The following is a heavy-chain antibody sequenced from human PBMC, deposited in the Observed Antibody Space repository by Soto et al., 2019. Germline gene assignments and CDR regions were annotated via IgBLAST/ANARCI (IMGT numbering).Heavy chain of an antibody. V-gene: IGHV4-34*01. D-gene: IGHD3-22*01. CDR3: ARETYHYDSDAYKKTLVFDS. CDR2: ISHTGAT. CDR1: GRSFSGYF. Sequence: PSETLSLTCDVYGRSFSGYFWGWIRQSPEKGLEWIGEISHTGATNYNASFKSRVIISLDSSKNQFSLRLNSVTAADTGVYFCARETYHYDSDAYKKTLVFDSWGPGTLVTVSS. J-gene: IGHJ4*02.